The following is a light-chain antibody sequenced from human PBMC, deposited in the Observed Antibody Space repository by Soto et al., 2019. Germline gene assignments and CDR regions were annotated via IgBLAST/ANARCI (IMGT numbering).Light chain of an antibody. CDR2: DAS. V-gene: IGKV3-11*01. J-gene: IGKJ5*01. CDR3: QQYGSSPIT. Sequence: EIVLTHSPATLSLSPGERATLSXXASQSVSSYLAWYQQKPGQAPRLLIYDASNRATGIPARFSGSKSGTDFTLTIRGLEPEDAAVYYCQQYGSSPITFGQGTRLENK. CDR1: QSVSSY.